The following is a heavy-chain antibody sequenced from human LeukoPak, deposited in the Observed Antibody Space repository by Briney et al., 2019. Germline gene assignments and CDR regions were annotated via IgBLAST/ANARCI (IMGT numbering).Heavy chain of an antibody. J-gene: IGHJ5*02. V-gene: IGHV1-3*04. CDR3: AGTGAYYGWFDP. D-gene: IGHD3-3*01. CDR1: GHTSTTYD. Sequence: ASVKVSCKASGHTSTTYDIHWVRQAPGQSLEWMGWISTPSGQTEYSQKFQGRVTITRDTSMSTAYLEVDSLRSEDTAVYYCAGTGAYYGWFDPWGQGTLVTVSS. CDR2: ISTPSGQT.